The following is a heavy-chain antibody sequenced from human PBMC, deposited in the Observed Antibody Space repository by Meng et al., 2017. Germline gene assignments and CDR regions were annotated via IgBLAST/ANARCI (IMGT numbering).Heavy chain of an antibody. Sequence: GESLKISCAASGFTFSSYGMHWVRQAPGKGLEWVVVIWYDGSNKYYADSVKGRFTISRDNSKNTLYLQMSSLRAEDTAVYYCARGRYGDCVPPLAYYFDYWGQGTLVTVSS. J-gene: IGHJ4*02. CDR2: IWYDGSNK. CDR3: ARGRYGDCVPPLAYYFDY. V-gene: IGHV3-33*01. D-gene: IGHD4-17*01. CDR1: GFTFSSYG.